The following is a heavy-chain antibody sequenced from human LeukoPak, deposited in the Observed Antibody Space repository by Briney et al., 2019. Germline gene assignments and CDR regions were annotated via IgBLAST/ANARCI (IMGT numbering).Heavy chain of an antibody. CDR2: ISRSSSTI. V-gene: IGHV3-48*04. J-gene: IGHJ4*02. D-gene: IGHD3-10*01. Sequence: GGSLRLSCAASGFTFSTYSMNWVRQAPGKGLEWVSYISRSSSTIHYADSVKGRFTISRDNAKSSLFLQMNSLRAEDTAVYYCARDGGATMVRGVATYDSWGQGTLVTVSS. CDR1: GFTFSTYS. CDR3: ARDGGATMVRGVATYDS.